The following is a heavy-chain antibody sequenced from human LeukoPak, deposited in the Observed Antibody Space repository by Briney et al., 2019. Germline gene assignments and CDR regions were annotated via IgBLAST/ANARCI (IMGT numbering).Heavy chain of an antibody. CDR1: GFTVSSNY. Sequence: GGSLRLSCAASGFTVSSNYMSWVRPAPGKGLEWVSVIYSGGSTYYADSVKGRFTISRDNSKNTLYLQMNSLRAEDTAVYYCARDPSTADWSVTDIVVSGRGAFDIWGQGTMVTVSS. J-gene: IGHJ3*02. CDR2: IYSGGST. V-gene: IGHV3-66*01. CDR3: ARDPSTADWSVTDIVVSGRGAFDI. D-gene: IGHD2-15*01.